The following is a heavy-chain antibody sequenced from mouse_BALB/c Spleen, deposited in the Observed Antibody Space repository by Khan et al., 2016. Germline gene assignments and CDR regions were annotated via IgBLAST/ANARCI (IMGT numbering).Heavy chain of an antibody. CDR2: IDPATGGT. J-gene: IGHJ2*01. CDR1: GYTFSDYE. D-gene: IGHD2-1*01. V-gene: IGHV1-15*01. CDR3: TRKGIFYGNYDFDS. Sequence: QVQLQQSGAELVRPGASVTLSCKASGYTFSDYEMHWVKQTPVHGLEWIGAIDPATGGTAYNQKFKGQATLTAGRSSSTADMELRSLTSEDSAVYYCTRKGIFYGNYDFDSWGQGTTLTVSS.